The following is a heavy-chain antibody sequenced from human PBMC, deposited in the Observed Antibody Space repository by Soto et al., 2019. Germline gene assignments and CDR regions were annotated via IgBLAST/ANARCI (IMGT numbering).Heavy chain of an antibody. CDR2: IYYRGST. D-gene: IGHD6-19*01. Sequence: SETLSLTCTVSGGSVSSGSYYWSWIRQPPGKGLGWIGYIYYRGSTIYNPSLKSRVTRSVDTSENQFFLTLSSVTAAVTAVYYCARVETDGYSSGWYVFDYWGQGTLVTVSS. CDR1: GGSVSSGSYY. J-gene: IGHJ4*02. CDR3: ARVETDGYSSGWYVFDY. V-gene: IGHV4-61*01.